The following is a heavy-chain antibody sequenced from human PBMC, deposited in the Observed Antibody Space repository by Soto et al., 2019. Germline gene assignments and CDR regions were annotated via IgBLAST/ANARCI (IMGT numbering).Heavy chain of an antibody. J-gene: IGHJ4*02. CDR1: GFTFSSHG. D-gene: IGHD3-16*01. CDR3: ARWGNDKKLDY. V-gene: IGHV3-33*01. Sequence: QPGGSLRLSCAASGFTFSSHGMHWVRQAPGKGLEWVAVIWYDGSNKYYGDSVEGRFTISRDNSKNTLYLQMNSLRAEDTAVYYCARWGNDKKLDYWGQGTPVTVSS. CDR2: IWYDGSNK.